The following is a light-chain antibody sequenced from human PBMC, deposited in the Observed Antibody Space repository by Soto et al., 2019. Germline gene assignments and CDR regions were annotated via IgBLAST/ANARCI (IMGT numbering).Light chain of an antibody. V-gene: IGKV3-20*01. J-gene: IGKJ1*01. CDR1: QSVSSSY. Sequence: EIVLTQSPDTLSLSPGERATLSCRASQSVSSSYLAWYQQKPGQAPRLLIYGASSRATGIPDRFSGSGSGTDFTLTISRLEPGDCAVYYCQQYGSSPPTWTFGQGTKVEIK. CDR2: GAS. CDR3: QQYGSSPPTWT.